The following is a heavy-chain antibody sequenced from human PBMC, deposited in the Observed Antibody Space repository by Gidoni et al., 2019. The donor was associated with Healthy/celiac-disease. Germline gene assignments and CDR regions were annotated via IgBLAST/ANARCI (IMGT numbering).Heavy chain of an antibody. CDR3: ARGFYGDYDPNYYYYYGMDV. Sequence: EVQLVESGGGLVQPGGSLRLSCAASGFTFSSYWMSWVRQAPGNGLEWVANIKQDGSEKYYVDSVKGRFTISRDNAKNSLYLQMNSLRAEDTAVYYCARGFYGDYDPNYYYYYGMDVWGQGTTVTVSS. CDR2: IKQDGSEK. CDR1: GFTFSSYW. V-gene: IGHV3-7*03. J-gene: IGHJ6*02. D-gene: IGHD4-17*01.